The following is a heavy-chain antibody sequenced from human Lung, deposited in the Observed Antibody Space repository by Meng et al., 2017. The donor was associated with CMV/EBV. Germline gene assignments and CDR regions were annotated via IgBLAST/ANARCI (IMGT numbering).Heavy chain of an antibody. CDR2: IHHSGSA. V-gene: IGHV4-30-4*01. D-gene: IGHD2-21*01. CDR3: ASFDHIPRRNYFDY. Sequence: PGLVEPSQTLSRTCTVSGGSMSSGNYYWSWIRQPPGKGLEWIGYIHHSGSAYYNPSLKSRVSISVDTSKNQFSLNLNSMAAADTAVYYCASFDHIPRRNYFDYWGQGTLVTVSS. J-gene: IGHJ4*02. CDR1: GGSMSSGNYY.